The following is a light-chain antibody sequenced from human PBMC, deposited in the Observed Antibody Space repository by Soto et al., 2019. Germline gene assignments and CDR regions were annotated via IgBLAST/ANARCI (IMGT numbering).Light chain of an antibody. Sequence: LMTQSPSTLSASVGDRVTITCRASQTISSWVAWYQQKPGKAPKLLIYKATSLESGVQSRFSGSGSGTEFTLTISRLEPEDFAVYYCQQYGSSGTXGQGTKVEIK. CDR2: KAT. CDR1: QTISSW. J-gene: IGKJ1*01. V-gene: IGKV1-5*03. CDR3: QQYGSSGT.